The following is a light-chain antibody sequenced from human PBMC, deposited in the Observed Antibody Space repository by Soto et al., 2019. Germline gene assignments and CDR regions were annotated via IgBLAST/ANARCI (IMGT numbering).Light chain of an antibody. CDR2: VNSDGTH. V-gene: IGLV4-69*02. CDR1: SGHSSYA. Sequence: QLVLTQSPSASASLGASVKLTCILSSGHSSYAIAWHQQQPEKGPRYLMKVNSDGTHSKGDGIPDRFSGSSSGAERYLSISSLQSEDEADYYCQTWDTGTWVFGGGTKLTVL. CDR3: QTWDTGTWV. J-gene: IGLJ3*02.